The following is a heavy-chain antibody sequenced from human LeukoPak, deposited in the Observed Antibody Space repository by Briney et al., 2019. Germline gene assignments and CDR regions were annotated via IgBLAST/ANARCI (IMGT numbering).Heavy chain of an antibody. J-gene: IGHJ5*02. CDR1: GYTFTSYG. V-gene: IGHV1-18*01. D-gene: IGHD3-10*01. CDR3: ARGRCYYGSGSYYNWFDP. CDR2: ISAYNGNT. Sequence: ASVKVSCKASGYTFTSYGISWVRQAPGQGLEWMGWISAYNGNTNYAQKLQGRVTMTTDTSTSTAYMELRSLRSDDTAVYYCARGRCYYGSGSYYNWFDPWGQGTLVTVSS.